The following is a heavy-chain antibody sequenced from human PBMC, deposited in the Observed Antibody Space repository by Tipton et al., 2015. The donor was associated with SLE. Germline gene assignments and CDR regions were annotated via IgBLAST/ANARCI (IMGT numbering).Heavy chain of an antibody. CDR3: ARGEWELYFDY. CDR1: GSSLTGSY. V-gene: IGHV4-59*01. J-gene: IGHJ4*02. D-gene: IGHD1-26*01. CDR2: IYYTGST. Sequence: GLVKPSETLSLTCTVSGSSLTGSYWSWIRQPPGKGLEWIGYIYYTGSTEFAPSLKSRVTISVDRSKNQFSLKLNSVTAADTAVYYCARGEWELYFDYWGQGTLVTVSS.